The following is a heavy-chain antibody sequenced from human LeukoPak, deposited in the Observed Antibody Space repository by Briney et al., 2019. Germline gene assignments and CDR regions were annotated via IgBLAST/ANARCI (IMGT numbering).Heavy chain of an antibody. Sequence: ASVKVSCKVSGYTLTELSMHWVRQAPGKGLEWMGGFDPEDGETIYAQKFQGRVTMTEDTSTDTAYMELSSLRSEDTAVYYCATGGYSYDPYYYYYMDVWGKGTTVTVSS. V-gene: IGHV1-24*01. CDR2: FDPEDGET. D-gene: IGHD5-18*01. J-gene: IGHJ6*03. CDR3: ATGGYSYDPYYYYYMDV. CDR1: GYTLTELS.